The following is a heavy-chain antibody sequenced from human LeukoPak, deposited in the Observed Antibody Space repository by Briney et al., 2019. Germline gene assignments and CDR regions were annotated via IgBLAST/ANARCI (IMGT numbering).Heavy chain of an antibody. V-gene: IGHV1-18*04. CDR1: GYTFTDYY. CDR3: ARVYWNDVYYYYYMDV. Sequence: ASVKVSCKASGYTFTDYYIHWVRQAPGQVLEWMGWISAYNGNTNYAQKPQGRVTMTTDTSTSTAYMELRSLRSDDTAVYYCARVYWNDVYYYYYMDVWGKGTTVTVSS. CDR2: ISAYNGNT. J-gene: IGHJ6*03. D-gene: IGHD1-1*01.